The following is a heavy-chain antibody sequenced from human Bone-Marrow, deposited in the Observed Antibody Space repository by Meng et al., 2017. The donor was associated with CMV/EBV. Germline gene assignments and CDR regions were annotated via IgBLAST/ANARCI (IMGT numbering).Heavy chain of an antibody. J-gene: IGHJ4*02. D-gene: IGHD1-26*01. CDR1: GFTFSTYW. V-gene: IGHV3-74*01. CDR2: INSDGSST. Sequence: GGSLRLSCAASGFTFSTYWMHWVRQAPGKGLVWVSRINSDGSSTSYADSVKGRFTISRDNAKNSLYLQMNSLRAEDTALYYCARATSIVGATVFDYWGQGTLVTVSS. CDR3: ARATSIVGATVFDY.